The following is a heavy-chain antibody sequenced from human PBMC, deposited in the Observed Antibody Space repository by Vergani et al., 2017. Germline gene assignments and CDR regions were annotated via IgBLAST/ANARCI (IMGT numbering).Heavy chain of an antibody. CDR2: ISYDGSNDDGSTK. CDR1: GFTFSNYA. D-gene: IGHD4-17*01. Sequence: VQLLESGGGSVQPGESLRLSCVASGFTFSNYAMHWVRQAPGKGLEWVAVISYDGSNDDGSTKDYADSVKGRFTISRDNSKNTLYLQMNSLRAEDTAVYYCASLASRPADYGDYDFDYWGQGTLVTVSS. CDR3: ASLASRPADYGDYDFDY. J-gene: IGHJ4*02. V-gene: IGHV3-30-3*01.